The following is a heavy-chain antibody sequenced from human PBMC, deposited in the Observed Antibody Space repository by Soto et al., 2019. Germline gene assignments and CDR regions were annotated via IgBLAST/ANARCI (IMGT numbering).Heavy chain of an antibody. CDR1: GYTFTSYD. J-gene: IGHJ6*02. CDR2: MNPNIGNT. Sequence: ASVKVSCKASGYTFTSYDINWVRQATGQGLEWMGWMNPNIGNTGYAQKFQGRVTMTRNTSISTAYMELSSLRSEDTAVYYCARGDYDFWSGVPYYYYYGMDVWGQVTTGTFSS. D-gene: IGHD3-3*01. V-gene: IGHV1-8*01. CDR3: ARGDYDFWSGVPYYYYYGMDV.